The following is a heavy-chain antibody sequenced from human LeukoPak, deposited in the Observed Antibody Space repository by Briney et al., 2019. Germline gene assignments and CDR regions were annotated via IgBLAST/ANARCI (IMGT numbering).Heavy chain of an antibody. CDR3: SKDISAGGLDV. CDR1: GFTFDEYA. V-gene: IGHV3-9*01. CDR2: ISRNSGSV. D-gene: IGHD3-16*02. Sequence: GGSLRLSCAASGFTFDEYAMHWVRQAPGQGLEWVAGISRNSGSVAYGNSVRGRFTISRDNAENSLHLQMNSLRPEDTALYYCSKDISAGGLDVWGPGTPVTVSS. J-gene: IGHJ6*02.